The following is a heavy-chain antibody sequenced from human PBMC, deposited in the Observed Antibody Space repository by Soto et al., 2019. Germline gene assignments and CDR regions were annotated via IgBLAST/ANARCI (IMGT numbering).Heavy chain of an antibody. CDR1: GYTFTSYD. CDR2: MNPYSGNT. CDR3: ARTRFGAVAGT. Sequence: QVQLVQSGAEVKKPGASVKVSCKASGYTFTSYDIHWVRRATGQGPEWMGWMNPYSGNTVYAQKFQGRVTMTRNTSMSTADMELSSRRSEDTAVYYCARTRFGAVAGTWGQGTLVTVSS. V-gene: IGHV1-8*01. D-gene: IGHD6-19*01. J-gene: IGHJ5*02.